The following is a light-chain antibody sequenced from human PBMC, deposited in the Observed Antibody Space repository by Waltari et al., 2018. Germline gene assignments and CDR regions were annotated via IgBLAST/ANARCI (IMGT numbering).Light chain of an antibody. CDR1: QSLVSSDGNTY. CDR2: KVS. J-gene: IGKJ1*01. CDR3: MQGTHWPWT. V-gene: IGKV2-30*01. Sequence: DVVMTQSPLSLSVTLGQPASISCRSSQSLVSSDGNTYCNWFQQRPGQSPRRLLYKVSNRDSGVPDRFSGSGSGTDFTLRISRVEAEDVGVYYCMQGTHWPWTFGQGTKVEIK.